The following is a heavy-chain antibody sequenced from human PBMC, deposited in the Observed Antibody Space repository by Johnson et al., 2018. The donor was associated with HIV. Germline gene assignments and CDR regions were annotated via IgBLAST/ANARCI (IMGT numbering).Heavy chain of an antibody. CDR1: GFTFSDYY. CDR3: ASDWRAYCGGDCYSNAFDI. D-gene: IGHD2-21*02. CDR2: ISSSGSTI. V-gene: IGHV3-11*01. J-gene: IGHJ3*02. Sequence: VQVVESGGGLVKPGGSLRLSCAASGFTFSDYYMSWIRQAPGKGLEWVSYISSSGSTIYYADSVKGRFTISRDNAKNSLYLQMNSLRAEDTALYYCASDWRAYCGGDCYSNAFDIWGQGTMVTVSS.